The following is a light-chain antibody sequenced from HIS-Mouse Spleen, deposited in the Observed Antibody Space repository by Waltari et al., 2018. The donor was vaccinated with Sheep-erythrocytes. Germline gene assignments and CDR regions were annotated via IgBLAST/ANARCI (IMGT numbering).Light chain of an antibody. CDR2: DVS. CDR3: CSYAGSYNHV. CDR1: SSDVGGYHY. V-gene: IGLV2-11*01. Sequence: QSALTQPRSVSGSPGQSVTISCTGTSSDVGGYHYVPWYQQHPGKAPKLMISDVSKRPSGVPDRFSGSKSGNTASLTISGLQAEDEADYYCCSYAGSYNHVFATGTKVTVL. J-gene: IGLJ1*01.